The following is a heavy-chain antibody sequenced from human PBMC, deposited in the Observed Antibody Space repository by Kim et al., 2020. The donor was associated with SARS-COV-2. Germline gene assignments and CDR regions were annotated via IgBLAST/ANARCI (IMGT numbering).Heavy chain of an antibody. Sequence: GGSLRLSCAASGFTFSRRAMSWVRQVPGKGLEWIASVNNNNNPYYADSVKGRFTVSRDMTKDTLYLQMNSLRADDTALYYCAKDHPSSGWPTFDSWGQGTLVAVSS. CDR1: GFTFSRRA. D-gene: IGHD6-19*01. V-gene: IGHV3-23*05. J-gene: IGHJ4*02. CDR3: AKDHPSSGWPTFDS. CDR2: VNNNNNP.